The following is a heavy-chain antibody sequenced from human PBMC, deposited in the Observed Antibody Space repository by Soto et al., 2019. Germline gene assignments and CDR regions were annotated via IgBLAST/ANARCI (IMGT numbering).Heavy chain of an antibody. CDR1: GSTFSSSN. D-gene: IGHD5-12*01. CDR3: ARDRERGFIVATMEGYFDY. J-gene: IGHJ4*02. V-gene: IGHV3-21*01. Sequence: EVQLVESGGGLVKPGGSLRLSCAASGSTFSSSNMNWVRQAPGKGLEWVSSISSSSSNIYYADSVKGRFTISRDNAKNSLYLQMNSLRAEDTAVYYCARDRERGFIVATMEGYFDYWGQGTLVTVSS. CDR2: ISSSSSNI.